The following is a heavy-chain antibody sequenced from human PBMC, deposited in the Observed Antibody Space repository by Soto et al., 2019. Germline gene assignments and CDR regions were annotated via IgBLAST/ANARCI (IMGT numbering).Heavy chain of an antibody. D-gene: IGHD1-26*01. Sequence: RIIGFCSGRMSQKPGKGLEWMGIIYPGDSDTRYSPSFQGQVTISADKSISTAYLQWSSLKASDTAMYYCAAIVGATFGAFDILVQGTMVTVSS. CDR3: AAIVGATFGAFDI. J-gene: IGHJ3*02. CDR1: RIIGFC. V-gene: IGHV5-51*01. CDR2: IYPGDSDT.